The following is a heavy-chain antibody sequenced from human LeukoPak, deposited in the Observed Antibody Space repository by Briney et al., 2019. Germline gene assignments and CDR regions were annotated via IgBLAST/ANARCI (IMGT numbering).Heavy chain of an antibody. J-gene: IGHJ4*02. V-gene: IGHV4-34*01. CDR1: GGSFIGYY. CDR2: INHSGST. Sequence: SETLSLTCAVYGGSFIGYYWSWIRQPPGKGLEWIGEINHSGSTNYNPSLKSRVTISVDTSKNQFSLKLSSVTAADTAVYYCARVGSEQWLVYFDYWGQGTLVTVSS. CDR3: ARVGSEQWLVYFDY. D-gene: IGHD6-19*01.